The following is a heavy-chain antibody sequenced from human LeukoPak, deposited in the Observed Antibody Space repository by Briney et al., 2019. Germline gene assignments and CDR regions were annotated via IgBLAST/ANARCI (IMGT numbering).Heavy chain of an antibody. CDR3: VRDGDGIVEFDY. J-gene: IGHJ4*02. CDR2: IISDGTGT. V-gene: IGHV3-74*01. D-gene: IGHD2-21*01. CDR1: GFTFNTYW. Sequence: GSLLLSCAASGFTFNTYWTHWVRQAPGQGLVWVSRIISDGTGTSYADSVKGRFTISRDNAKNTLFLQMNSLRAEDTAVYYCVRDGDGIVEFDYWGQGALVTVSS.